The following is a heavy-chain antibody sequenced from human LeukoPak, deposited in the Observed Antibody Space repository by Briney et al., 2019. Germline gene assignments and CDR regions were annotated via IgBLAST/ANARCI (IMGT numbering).Heavy chain of an antibody. CDR2: IFSGGST. CDR3: AFSCSGDSCSFFDS. D-gene: IGHD2-15*01. Sequence: GGSLRLSCATSGFTVSSNYMSWVRQAPGKGLEWVSVIFSGGSTYYADAVKGRFTISRDNPKSTLSLEMNSLRAEDTAVYYCAFSCSGDSCSFFDSWGQGTLVTVSS. J-gene: IGHJ4*02. V-gene: IGHV3-66*01. CDR1: GFTVSSNY.